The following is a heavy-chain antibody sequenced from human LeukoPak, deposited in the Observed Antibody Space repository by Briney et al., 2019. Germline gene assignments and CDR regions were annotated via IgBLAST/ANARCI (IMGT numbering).Heavy chain of an antibody. D-gene: IGHD5-12*01. V-gene: IGHV1-8*01. CDR3: ARSSGYDEDFDY. CDR2: VNPNSGDT. CDR1: GYTFNSND. Sequence: ASVKVSCTASGYTFNSNDIKWVRQACGQGLEWMGWVNPNSGDTGYAQKFQGRVTMTRNTSISTAYMELSSLRSKDRAVYYCARSSGYDEDFDYWGQGTLVTVSS. J-gene: IGHJ4*02.